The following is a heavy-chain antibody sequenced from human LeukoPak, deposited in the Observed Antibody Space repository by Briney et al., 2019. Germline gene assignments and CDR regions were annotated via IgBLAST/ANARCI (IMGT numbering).Heavy chain of an antibody. J-gene: IGHJ6*04. CDR1: GFSFSSYG. Sequence: GRSLRLSCAASGFSFSSYGMHWVRQAPGKGLEWVAVISYDGSNKYYADSVKGRFTVSRDNPKNTLYLQMNSLRTEDTAVYYCAKPASPHCSSNTCPPHAYYHYGMNVWGKGTTVTVSS. D-gene: IGHD2-2*01. CDR2: ISYDGSNK. CDR3: AKPASPHCSSNTCPPHAYYHYGMNV. V-gene: IGHV3-30*18.